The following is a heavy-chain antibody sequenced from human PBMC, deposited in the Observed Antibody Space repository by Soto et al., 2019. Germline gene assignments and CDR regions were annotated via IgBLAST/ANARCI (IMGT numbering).Heavy chain of an antibody. Sequence: QPPGKGLEWIGYIYYSGSTNYNPSLKSRVTISVDTSKNQFSLKLSSVTAADTAVYYCARENYYYGMDVWGQGTTVTVSS. CDR3: ARENYYYGMDV. CDR2: IYYSGST. V-gene: IGHV4-59*01. J-gene: IGHJ6*02.